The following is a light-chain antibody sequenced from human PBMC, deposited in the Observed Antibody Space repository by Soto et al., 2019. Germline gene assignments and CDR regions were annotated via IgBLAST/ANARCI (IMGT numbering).Light chain of an antibody. Sequence: EIVMTQSPATLSVSPGERATLSCRASQSVSSNLAWYQQKPGQAPRLLIYGASTRATGIPARFSGSGSGTDFTLTISRLEPEDFATYYCQQYGTYLWTFGQGTRVEIK. J-gene: IGKJ1*01. CDR2: GAS. V-gene: IGKV3-15*01. CDR1: QSVSSN. CDR3: QQYGTYLWT.